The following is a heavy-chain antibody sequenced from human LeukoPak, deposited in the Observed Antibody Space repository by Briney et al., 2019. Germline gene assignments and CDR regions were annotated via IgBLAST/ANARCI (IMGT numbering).Heavy chain of an antibody. V-gene: IGHV1-18*01. J-gene: IGHJ5*02. D-gene: IGHD3-22*01. CDR2: ISAYNGNT. CDR1: GYTFTSYG. CDR3: ARDPSYDSSGYPNWFDP. Sequence: ASVKVSCKASGYTFTSYGITWVRLAPGQGLEWMGWISAYNGNTNYAQMFQGRVTMTTETSTNPAYMELRSLRADDTAMYYCARDPSYDSSGYPNWFDPWGQGTLVTVSS.